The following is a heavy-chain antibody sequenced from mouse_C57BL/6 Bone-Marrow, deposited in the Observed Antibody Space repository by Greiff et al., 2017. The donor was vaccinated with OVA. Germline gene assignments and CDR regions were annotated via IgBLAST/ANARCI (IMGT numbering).Heavy chain of an antibody. Sequence: VQLQESGPGLVAPSQSLSITCTVSGFSLTSYGVHWVRQPPGKGLEWLVVIWSDGSTTYNSALKSRLSISKDNSKSQVFLKMNSLQTDDTAMYYCARSYGSSPYWYFDVWGTGTTVTVSS. V-gene: IGHV2-6*03. CDR2: IWSDGST. J-gene: IGHJ1*03. CDR3: ARSYGSSPYWYFDV. CDR1: GFSLTSYG. D-gene: IGHD1-1*01.